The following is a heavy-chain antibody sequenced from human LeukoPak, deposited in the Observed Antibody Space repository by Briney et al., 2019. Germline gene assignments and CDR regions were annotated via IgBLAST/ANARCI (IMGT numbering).Heavy chain of an antibody. CDR2: ISSSGSTI. CDR3: AGNYDYVWGSKGSFDY. J-gene: IGHJ4*02. D-gene: IGHD3-16*01. CDR1: GFTFSDYY. Sequence: GGSLRLSCAASGFTFSDYYMSWIRLAPGKGLEWVSYISSSGSTIYYADSVKGRFTISRDNAKNSLYLQMNSLRAEDTAVYYCAGNYDYVWGSKGSFDYWGQGTLVTVSS. V-gene: IGHV3-11*01.